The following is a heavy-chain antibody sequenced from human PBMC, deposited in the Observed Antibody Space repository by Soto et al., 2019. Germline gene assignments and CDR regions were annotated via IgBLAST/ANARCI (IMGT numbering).Heavy chain of an antibody. CDR3: AIDPDYDSRGYDFEY. V-gene: IGHV4-31*03. CDR2: IYYSGST. Sequence: SETLSLTCTVSGGSISSDDYYWSWIRQHPGKGLEWIGYIYYSGSTYYNPSLKSRVTISVDTSKNQFSLKLSSVTAADTAVYYCAIDPDYDSRGYDFEYWCQGTLVT. CDR1: GGSISSDDYY. D-gene: IGHD3-22*01. J-gene: IGHJ4*02.